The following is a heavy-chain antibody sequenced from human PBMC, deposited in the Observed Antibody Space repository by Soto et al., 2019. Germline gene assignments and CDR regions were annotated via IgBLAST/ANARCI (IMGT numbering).Heavy chain of an antibody. D-gene: IGHD2-2*01. J-gene: IGHJ5*02. V-gene: IGHV1-69*12. CDR3: ATEGPAAMMNWFDP. CDR2: SIHIFGTA. CDR1: GGTFSSYA. Sequence: QVQLVQSGAEVKKPGSSVKVSCKASGGTFSSYAISWVRQAPGQGLEWMGGSIHIFGTANYAQKFQGRVTTTATESTSTAYMELSNLRSADTAVYYCATEGPAAMMNWFDPWGQGTLVTVSS.